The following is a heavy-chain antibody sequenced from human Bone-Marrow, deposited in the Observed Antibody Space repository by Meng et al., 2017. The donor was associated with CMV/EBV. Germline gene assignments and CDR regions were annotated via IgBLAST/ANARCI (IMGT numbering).Heavy chain of an antibody. D-gene: IGHD1-1*01. CDR3: ARGDRVELEPFDY. Sequence: VHPQESGPGLVKPSQILSLHCTVSGGSISSGSYYWNWIRQPAGKGLEWIGRTHTSGNTNYNPSLKSRVTISVDTSKNQLSLKVTSVTAADTAVYYCARGDRVELEPFDYWGRGILVTVSS. V-gene: IGHV4-61*02. J-gene: IGHJ4*02. CDR2: THTSGNT. CDR1: GGSISSGSYY.